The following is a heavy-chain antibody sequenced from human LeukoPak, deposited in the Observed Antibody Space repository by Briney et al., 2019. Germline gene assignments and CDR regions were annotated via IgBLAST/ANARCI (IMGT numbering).Heavy chain of an antibody. CDR3: GRDPDYGDPY. CDR1: GFSFSDSY. Sequence: GGALRLSCSASGFSFSDSYMSWFRLSPEKGLEWIAYITSSGTTTEYADSVKGRFTISRVNAKNSLYLQMNSLRPEDTAVYYCGRDPDYGDPYWGQGTLVTVSS. J-gene: IGHJ4*02. V-gene: IGHV3-11*01. D-gene: IGHD4/OR15-4a*01. CDR2: ITSSGTTT.